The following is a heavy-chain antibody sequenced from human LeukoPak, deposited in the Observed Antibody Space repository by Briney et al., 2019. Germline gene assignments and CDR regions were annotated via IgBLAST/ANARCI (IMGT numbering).Heavy chain of an antibody. J-gene: IGHJ4*02. V-gene: IGHV4-61*01. D-gene: IGHD2-15*01. CDR1: GGSIRSSYYY. CDR3: ARDRRLGYCSGGSCYEYYFDY. Sequence: SETLSLTCTVSGGSIRSSYYYWGWIRQPPGKGLEWIGYIYYSGSTNYNPSLKSRVTISVDTSKNQFSLKLSSVTAADTAVYYCARDRRLGYCSGGSCYEYYFDYWGQGTLVTVSS. CDR2: IYYSGST.